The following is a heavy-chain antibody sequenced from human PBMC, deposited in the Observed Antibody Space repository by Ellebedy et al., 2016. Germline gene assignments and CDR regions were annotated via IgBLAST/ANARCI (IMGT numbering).Heavy chain of an antibody. D-gene: IGHD6-19*01. Sequence: ASVKVSXXASGYTFTSYDINWVRQATGQGLEWMGWMNPNSGNTGYAQKFQGRVTMTRNTSISTAYMELSSLRSEDTAVYYCARDGIVTVAEGRAYYYYYMDVWGKGTTVTVSS. CDR3: ARDGIVTVAEGRAYYYYYMDV. CDR2: MNPNSGNT. J-gene: IGHJ6*03. V-gene: IGHV1-8*02. CDR1: GYTFTSYD.